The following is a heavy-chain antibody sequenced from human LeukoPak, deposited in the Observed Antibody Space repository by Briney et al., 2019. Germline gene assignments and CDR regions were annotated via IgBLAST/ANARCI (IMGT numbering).Heavy chain of an antibody. V-gene: IGHV3-53*01. CDR3: ARASLSYCSSTSCYGYFQH. Sequence: GGSLRLSCAASGFTVSSNYMSWVRQAPGKGLEWVSVIYSGGSTYYADSVKGRFTISRDNSKNTLYLQMNSLRAEDTAVYYCARASLSYCSSTSCYGYFQHWGQRTLVTASS. J-gene: IGHJ1*01. CDR1: GFTVSSNY. CDR2: IYSGGST. D-gene: IGHD2-2*01.